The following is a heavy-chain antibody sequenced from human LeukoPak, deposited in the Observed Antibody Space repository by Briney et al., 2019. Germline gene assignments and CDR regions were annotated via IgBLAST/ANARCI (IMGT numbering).Heavy chain of an antibody. CDR3: AELGITMIGGV. D-gene: IGHD3-10*02. CDR2: ISSSGSTI. CDR1: GFTFSSYG. Sequence: GRSLRLSCAASGFTFSSYGMHWIRQAPGKGLEWVSYISSSGSTIYYADSVKGRFTISRDNAKNSLYLQMNSLRAEDTAVYYCAELGITMIGGVWGKGTTVTISS. J-gene: IGHJ6*04. V-gene: IGHV3-48*04.